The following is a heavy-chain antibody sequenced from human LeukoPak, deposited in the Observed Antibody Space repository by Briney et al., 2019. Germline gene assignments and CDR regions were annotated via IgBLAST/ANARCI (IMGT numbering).Heavy chain of an antibody. D-gene: IGHD2-2*01. CDR2: IYHSGST. J-gene: IGHJ4*02. CDR3: ARDSGYCSSTSCPGSGGVDY. Sequence: SGTLSLTCAVSGGSISSSNWWSWVRQPPGKGLEWIGEIYHSGSTNYNPSLKSRVTISVDKSKNQFSLKLSSVTAADTAVYYCARDSGYCSSTSCPGSGGVDYWGQGTLVTVSS. V-gene: IGHV4-4*02. CDR1: GGSISSSNW.